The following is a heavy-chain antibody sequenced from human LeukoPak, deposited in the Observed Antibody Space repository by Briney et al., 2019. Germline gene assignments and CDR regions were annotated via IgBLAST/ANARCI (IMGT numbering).Heavy chain of an antibody. J-gene: IGHJ4*02. V-gene: IGHV4-34*01. CDR3: AGVTVAMIVVVYLLDY. CDR2: INHSGST. D-gene: IGHD3-22*01. Sequence: PSETLSLTCAVYGGSFSGYYWSWIRQPPGKGLEWIGEINHSGSTNYNPSLKSRVTISVDTSKNQFSLKLSSVTAADAAVYYWAGVTVAMIVVVYLLDYWGQGTLVTVSS. CDR1: GGSFSGYY.